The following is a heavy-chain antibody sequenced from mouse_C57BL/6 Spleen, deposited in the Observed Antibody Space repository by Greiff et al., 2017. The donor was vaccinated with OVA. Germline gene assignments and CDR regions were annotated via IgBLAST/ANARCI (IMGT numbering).Heavy chain of an antibody. CDR3: ASIYDPGCAY. V-gene: IGHV1-82*01. Sequence: QVQLQQSGPELVKPGASVKISCKASGYAFSSSWMNWVKQRPGKGLEWIGRIYPGDGDTNYNGKFKGKATLTADKSSSTAYMQHSSLTSEDSAVYFCASIYDPGCAYWGQGALVTVSA. J-gene: IGHJ3*01. CDR2: IYPGDGDT. D-gene: IGHD2-3*01. CDR1: GYAFSSSW.